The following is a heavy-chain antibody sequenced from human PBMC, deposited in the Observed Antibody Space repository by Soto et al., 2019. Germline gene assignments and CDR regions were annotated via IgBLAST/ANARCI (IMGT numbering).Heavy chain of an antibody. CDR1: GGSISSYY. Sequence: QVQLQESGPGLVKPSETLSLTCTVSGGSISSYYWSWIRQPPGKGLEWIGYIYYSGSTNYNPSLMSRVTISVATSKNQFSLKLSSVTAADTAVYYCARECSGGSCYTDAFDIWGQGTMVTVSS. CDR2: IYYSGST. D-gene: IGHD2-15*01. CDR3: ARECSGGSCYTDAFDI. J-gene: IGHJ3*02. V-gene: IGHV4-59*01.